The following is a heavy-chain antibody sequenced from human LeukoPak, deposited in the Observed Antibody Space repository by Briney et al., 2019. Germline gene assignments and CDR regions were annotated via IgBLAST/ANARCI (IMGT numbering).Heavy chain of an antibody. Sequence: ASVKVSCKASGYTFTSYYMHWVRQAPGQGLEWMGIINPSDGNTNYAQKLQGRVTMTTDTSTSTAYMELRSLRSDDTAVYYCARSETIYELLADYWGQGTLVTVSS. CDR1: GYTFTSYY. J-gene: IGHJ4*02. D-gene: IGHD2-21*01. CDR2: INPSDGNT. CDR3: ARSETIYELLADY. V-gene: IGHV1-46*01.